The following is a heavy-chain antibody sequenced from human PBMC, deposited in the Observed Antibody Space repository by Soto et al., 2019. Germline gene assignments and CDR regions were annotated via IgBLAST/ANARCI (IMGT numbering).Heavy chain of an antibody. CDR2: IKQDGSDK. Sequence: PGGSLRLSCAASGFTFSNYWMSWVRQAPGKGLEWVANIKQDGSDKHYVDSVKGRFTISRDNAKNSLYLQMNSLRAEDTAVYCCARITFYDSSGYSRWFDYWGQGTLVTVSS. D-gene: IGHD3-22*01. J-gene: IGHJ4*02. CDR1: GFTFSNYW. V-gene: IGHV3-7*05. CDR3: ARITFYDSSGYSRWFDY.